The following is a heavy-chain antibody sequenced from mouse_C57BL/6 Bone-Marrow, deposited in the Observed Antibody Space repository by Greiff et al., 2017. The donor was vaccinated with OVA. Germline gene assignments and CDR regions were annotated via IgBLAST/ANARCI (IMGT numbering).Heavy chain of an antibody. CDR1: GYTFTSYW. Sequence: VQLQQPGAELVRPGTSVKLSCKASGYTFTSYWMHWVKRRPGQGLEWIGVIDPSDSYTNYNQKFKGKATLTVDTSSSTAYMQLSSLTSEDSAVYYCAREAQSPWFAYWGRGTLVTVAA. D-gene: IGHD6-1*01. CDR3: AREAQSPWFAY. CDR2: IDPSDSYT. V-gene: IGHV1-59*01. J-gene: IGHJ3*01.